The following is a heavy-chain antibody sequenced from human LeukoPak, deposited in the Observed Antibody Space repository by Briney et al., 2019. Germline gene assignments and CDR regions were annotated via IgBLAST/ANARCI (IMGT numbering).Heavy chain of an antibody. CDR3: TSNLYSGSYYYAY. D-gene: IGHD1-26*01. Sequence: SETLSLTCTVSGGSISSYYWSWIRQPPGKGLEWIGNVYHSGNFYYNPSLKSRLTISLDTPRNQVSLKLTSVTAADTAVYYCTSNLYSGSYYYAYWGQGILVTVSS. V-gene: IGHV4-59*08. CDR2: VYHSGNF. J-gene: IGHJ4*02. CDR1: GGSISSYY.